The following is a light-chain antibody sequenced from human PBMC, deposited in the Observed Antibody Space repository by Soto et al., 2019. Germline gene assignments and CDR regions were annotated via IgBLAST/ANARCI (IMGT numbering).Light chain of an antibody. V-gene: IGKV1-39*01. CDR2: AAS. Sequence: QMTQSPSSLFASVGDRVTITCRASQSISSHLNWYQQKVGQTPRLLIYAASTLQSEVPPRFCGSGSGTELTLTISGLQREDFVTYYCQQSHSAPLTFGGGTKIQI. J-gene: IGKJ4*01. CDR1: QSISSH. CDR3: QQSHSAPLT.